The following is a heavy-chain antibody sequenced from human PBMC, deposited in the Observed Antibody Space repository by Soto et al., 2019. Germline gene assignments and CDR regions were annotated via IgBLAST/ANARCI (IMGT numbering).Heavy chain of an antibody. V-gene: IGHV3-11*01. J-gene: IGHJ5*02. Sequence: QVQLVESGGGLVKPGGSLRLSCAASGFTFSDYYMSWIRQAPGKGLEWVSYISSSGSTIYYADSVKGRFTISRDNAKNALYLQMNSLRAEDTAVYYCARDRDPYCSGGSCYSGWFDPWGQGTLVTVSS. CDR3: ARDRDPYCSGGSCYSGWFDP. CDR1: GFTFSDYY. CDR2: ISSSGSTI. D-gene: IGHD2-15*01.